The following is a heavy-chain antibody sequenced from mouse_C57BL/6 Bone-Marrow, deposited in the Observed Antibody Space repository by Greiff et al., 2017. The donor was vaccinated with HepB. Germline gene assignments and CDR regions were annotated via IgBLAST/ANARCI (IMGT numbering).Heavy chain of an antibody. J-gene: IGHJ1*03. D-gene: IGHD2-3*01. CDR3: ARQVDGYYVYWYFDV. CDR1: GFTFSSYT. CDR2: ISGGGGNT. V-gene: IGHV5-9*01. Sequence: EVQGVESGGGLVKPGGSLKLSCAASGFTFSSYTMSWVRQTPEKRLEWVATISGGGGNTYYPDSVRGRFTISRDNAKNTLCLQMSSLRSEDTALYYCARQVDGYYVYWYFDVWGTGTTVTVSS.